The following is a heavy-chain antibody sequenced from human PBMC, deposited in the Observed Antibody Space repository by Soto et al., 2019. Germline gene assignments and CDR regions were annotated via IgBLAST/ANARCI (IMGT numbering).Heavy chain of an antibody. CDR3: ARQIARILDSFDY. V-gene: IGHV4-39*01. CDR2: IYYSGST. D-gene: IGHD3-3*01. J-gene: IGHJ4*02. Sequence: SETLSLTCTVAGGSISSSSYYWGWIRQPPGKGLEWIGSIYYSGSTHYNPSLKSRVTISGDSSKNQFPLKVSSVTAPDTAVYYCARQIARILDSFDYWGQGALVTVSS. CDR1: GGSISSSSYY.